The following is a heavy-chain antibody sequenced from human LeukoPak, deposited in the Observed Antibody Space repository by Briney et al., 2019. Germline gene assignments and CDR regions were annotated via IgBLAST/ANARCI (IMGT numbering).Heavy chain of an antibody. D-gene: IGHD6-6*01. CDR2: MNPNSGNT. CDR1: GYTFTSYD. V-gene: IGHV1-8*02. Sequence: ASVKVSCKASGYTFTSYDINWVRQATGQGLEWTGWMNPNSGNTGYAQKFQGRVTMTRDTSTSTVYMELSSLRSEDTAVYYCARDSRQLNAFDIWGQGTMVTVSS. J-gene: IGHJ3*02. CDR3: ARDSRQLNAFDI.